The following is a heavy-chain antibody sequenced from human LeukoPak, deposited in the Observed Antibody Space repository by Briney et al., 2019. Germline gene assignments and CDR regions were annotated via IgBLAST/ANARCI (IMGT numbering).Heavy chain of an antibody. CDR2: IKSKSDGETI. V-gene: IGHV3-15*01. D-gene: IGHD1-1*01. CDR1: GFTFSNAW. J-gene: IGHJ1*01. CDR3: TTDMER. Sequence: GGSLRLSCTASGFTFSNAWMSWVRQAPGKGLEWVGRIKSKSDGETIDYAAPVQGRYSISRDDSKNTLYLQMNSLKTEDTAVYYCTTDMERWGQGTLVIVSS.